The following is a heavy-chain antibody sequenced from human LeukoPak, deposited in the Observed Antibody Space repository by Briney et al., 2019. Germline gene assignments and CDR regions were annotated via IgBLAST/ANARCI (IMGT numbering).Heavy chain of an antibody. Sequence: GGSLRLSCAASGFTFSSYAMSWVRQAPGKGLEWVSAISGSGGSTYYADSVKGRFTISRDNSENTLYLQMNSLRAEDTAVYYCARDGSYYDSSGWVPTNWGQGTMVTVSS. J-gene: IGHJ3*01. CDR1: GFTFSSYA. V-gene: IGHV3-23*01. CDR3: ARDGSYYDSSGWVPTN. D-gene: IGHD3-22*01. CDR2: ISGSGGST.